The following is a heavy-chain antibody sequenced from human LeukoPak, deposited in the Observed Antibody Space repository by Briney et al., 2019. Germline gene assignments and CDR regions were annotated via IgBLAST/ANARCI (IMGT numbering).Heavy chain of an antibody. CDR3: ARDRGYDSSGYDDY. Sequence: SVKVSCKACGGTFSSYAISWVRQARGQGLEWRGRIIPIFGTANYAQEFQRRVTFTTDESPSTAYMELSSLRSEDTAVYYCARDRGYDSSGYDDYWGQGPLVTVSS. J-gene: IGHJ4*02. V-gene: IGHV1-69*05. CDR1: GGTFSSYA. CDR2: IIPIFGTA. D-gene: IGHD3-22*01.